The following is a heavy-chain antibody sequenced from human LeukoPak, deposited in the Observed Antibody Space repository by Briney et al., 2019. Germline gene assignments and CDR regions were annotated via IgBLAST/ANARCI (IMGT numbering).Heavy chain of an antibody. CDR2: ISGSSRFI. Sequence: GGALILCFATSGFTFSDSTMNWVRQAPGKGLEWVSSISGSSRFIYYADSVRGRFTISRDSAKNSLDLQMSSLRAEDTAVYYCARGAGVRPLDYWGQGTLVTVSS. J-gene: IGHJ4*02. V-gene: IGHV3-21*01. CDR3: ARGAGVRPLDY. CDR1: GFTFSDST. D-gene: IGHD1-14*01.